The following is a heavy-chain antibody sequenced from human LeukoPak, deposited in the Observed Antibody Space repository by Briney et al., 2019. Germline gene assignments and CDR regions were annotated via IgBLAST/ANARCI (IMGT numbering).Heavy chain of an antibody. CDR2: IYYSGST. J-gene: IGHJ1*01. D-gene: IGHD3-22*01. CDR1: GGSISSYY. Sequence: SETLSLTCTVSGGSISSYYWSWIRQPPGKGLEWIGYIYYSGSTNYNPSLKSRVTISVDTSKNQFSLKLSSVTAAHTAVYYCAGQTYYYDSSTPSWGQGTLVTVSS. V-gene: IGHV4-59*08. CDR3: AGQTYYYDSSTPS.